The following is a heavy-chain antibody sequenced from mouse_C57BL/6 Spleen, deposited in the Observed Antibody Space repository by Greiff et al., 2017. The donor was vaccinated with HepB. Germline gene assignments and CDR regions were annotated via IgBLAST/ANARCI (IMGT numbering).Heavy chain of an antibody. J-gene: IGHJ4*01. D-gene: IGHD1-1*01. CDR3: AITTVVATGAMDY. Sequence: EVQVVESGPGLVKPSQSLSLTCSVTGYSITSGYYWNWIRQFPGNKLEWMGYISYDGSNNYNPSLKNRISITRDTSKNQFFLKLNSVTTEDTATYYCAITTVVATGAMDYWGQGTSVTVSS. CDR2: ISYDGSN. V-gene: IGHV3-6*01. CDR1: GYSITSGYY.